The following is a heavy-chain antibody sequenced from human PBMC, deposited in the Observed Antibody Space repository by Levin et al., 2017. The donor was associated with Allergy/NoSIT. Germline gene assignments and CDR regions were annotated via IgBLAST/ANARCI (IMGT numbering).Heavy chain of an antibody. CDR2: ISSSSSTI. CDR1: GFTFSSYS. Sequence: GGSLRLSCAASGFTFSSYSMNWVRQAPGKGLEWVSYISSSSSTIYYADSVKGRFTISRDNAKNSLYLQMNSLRDEDTAVYYCARGNPEPPTMVRGDGVDYWGQGTLVTVSS. CDR3: ARGNPEPPTMVRGDGVDY. D-gene: IGHD3-10*01. V-gene: IGHV3-48*02. J-gene: IGHJ4*02.